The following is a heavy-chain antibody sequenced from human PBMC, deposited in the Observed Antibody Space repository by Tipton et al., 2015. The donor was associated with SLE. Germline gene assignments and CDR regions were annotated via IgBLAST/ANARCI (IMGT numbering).Heavy chain of an antibody. V-gene: IGHV4-39*07. D-gene: IGHD1-14*01. J-gene: IGHJ6*04. CDR1: GASINNSYYY. Sequence: TLSLTCSVSGASINNSYYYWAWIRQPPGKGLEWIGSIYYSGSTFNNPSLKSRVTISAVTSKNQFSLRVSSVTAADTAVYYCARAGTGTAWGKGTTVTVSS. CDR3: ARAGTGTA. CDR2: IYYSGST.